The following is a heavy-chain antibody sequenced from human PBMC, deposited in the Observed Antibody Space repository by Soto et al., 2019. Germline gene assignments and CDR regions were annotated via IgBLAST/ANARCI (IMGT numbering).Heavy chain of an antibody. CDR2: ISPSGTT. D-gene: IGHD3-10*01. CDR3: ATSFWFGTQPEI. V-gene: IGHV4-34*01. J-gene: IGHJ1*01. Sequence: QVHLEQWGAGLLKPSETLSLSCGVSGGSFSENYWTWFRQPPGKGLEWIGEISPSGTTKYVPSLKSRVTISKDTSKNQCSLKVTSVTAADTAVYFCATSFWFGTQPEIWGQGTLVTVSS. CDR1: GGSFSENY.